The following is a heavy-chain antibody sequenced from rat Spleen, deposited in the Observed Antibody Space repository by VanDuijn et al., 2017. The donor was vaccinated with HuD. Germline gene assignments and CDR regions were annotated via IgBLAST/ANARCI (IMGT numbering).Heavy chain of an antibody. CDR1: GFTFSDYG. D-gene: IGHD1-9*01. Sequence: EVQLVESDGGLVQPGRSLKLSCAASGFTFSDYGVAWVRQAPTTGLEWVATISYGDSSGHSSTYYRDSVKGRFTISRDNAKSTLSLQMDSLRSEDTATFYCARRHYGYTDYFDYWGQGVMVTVSS. V-gene: IGHV5-29*01. CDR2: ISYGDSSGHSST. J-gene: IGHJ2*01. CDR3: ARRHYGYTDYFDY.